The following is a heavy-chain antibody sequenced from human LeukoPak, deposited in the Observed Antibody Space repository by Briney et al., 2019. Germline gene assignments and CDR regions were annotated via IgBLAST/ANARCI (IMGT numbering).Heavy chain of an antibody. CDR3: ATLSGNGDYGDY. CDR2: ISSSGSTI. J-gene: IGHJ4*02. CDR1: GFTFSSYE. Sequence: PGGSLRLSCAASGFTFSSYEMNWVRQAPGKGLEWVSYISSSGSTIYYADSVKGRFTISRDNAKNSLYLQMNSLRAEDTAVYYCATLSGNGDYGDYWGQGTLVTVSS. V-gene: IGHV3-48*03. D-gene: IGHD2-8*01.